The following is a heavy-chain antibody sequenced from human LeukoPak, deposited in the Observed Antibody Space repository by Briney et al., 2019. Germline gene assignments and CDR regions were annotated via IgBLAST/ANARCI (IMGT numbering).Heavy chain of an antibody. Sequence: PGGSLRLSCAASRFTFSSYWMSWVRQAPGKGLECVANIKPDGSEKYYVDSVKGRFTISRDNAKNSLYLQMNSLRAEDTAVYYCAREIGIWFGELLYKGASVAFDIWGQGTMVTVSS. CDR2: IKPDGSEK. CDR1: RFTFSSYW. J-gene: IGHJ3*02. D-gene: IGHD3-10*01. CDR3: AREIGIWFGELLYKGASVAFDI. V-gene: IGHV3-7*01.